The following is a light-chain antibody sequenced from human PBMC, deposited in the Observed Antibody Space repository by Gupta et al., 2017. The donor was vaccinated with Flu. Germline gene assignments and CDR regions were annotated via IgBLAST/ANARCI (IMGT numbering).Light chain of an antibody. CDR3: ESSDNSPSGTQV. V-gene: IGLV1-40*03. CDR1: STSSGVGCY. J-gene: IGLJ3*02. CDR2: GNR. Sequence: ISFSGTSTSSGVGCYIHCDRQHHGTAPKLIIYGNRNRRSGGPDRFSGSKSGASATPAITGLQAEDEDDYYCESSDNSPSGTQVCGVGTKLNVL.